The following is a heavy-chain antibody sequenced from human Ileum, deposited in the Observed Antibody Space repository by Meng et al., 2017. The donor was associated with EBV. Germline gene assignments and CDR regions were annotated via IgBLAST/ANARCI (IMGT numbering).Heavy chain of an antibody. CDR1: GDSISSDIW. CDR3: GRDQGRELINH. J-gene: IGHJ4*02. CDR2: VYHRGDT. Sequence: HGHLQESGPVLVKPSGTLSLTCTVSGDSISSDIWWSWVRQPPGKGLEWIGEVYHRGDTNYNPSLKSRVDISVDKSKNQFYLSLFSVTAADTAVYYCGRDQGRELINHWGQGTLVTVSS. D-gene: IGHD1-7*01. V-gene: IGHV4-4*02.